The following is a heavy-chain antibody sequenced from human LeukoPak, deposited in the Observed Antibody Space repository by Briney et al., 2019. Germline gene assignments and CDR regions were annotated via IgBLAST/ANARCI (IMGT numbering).Heavy chain of an antibody. CDR3: ARRERLGYSYGRGTLDI. CDR2: IDSTGST. Sequence: PGGSLRLSCVASGILVSSNYMSWVRQAPGKGLEWDSFIDSTGSTYYADSVKGRFTISRDNSRNTLYLQMNSLRVEDTAVYYCARRERLGYSYGRGTLDIWGQGTMVTVSS. CDR1: GILVSSNY. D-gene: IGHD5-18*01. V-gene: IGHV3-66*01. J-gene: IGHJ3*02.